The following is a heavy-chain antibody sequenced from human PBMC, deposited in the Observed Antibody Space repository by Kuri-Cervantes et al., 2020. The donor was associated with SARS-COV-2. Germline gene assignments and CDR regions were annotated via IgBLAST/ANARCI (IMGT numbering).Heavy chain of an antibody. CDR1: GFTFSSYG. Sequence: SLKISCAASGFTFSSYGMHWVRQAPGKGLEWVAVIWYDGSNKYYADSVKGRFTISRDNSKSTLYLQMNSLRAEDTAVYYCAKRLAMVNAIAYWGQGTLVTVSS. D-gene: IGHD5-18*01. CDR2: IWYDGSNK. V-gene: IGHV3-33*06. J-gene: IGHJ4*02. CDR3: AKRLAMVNAIAY.